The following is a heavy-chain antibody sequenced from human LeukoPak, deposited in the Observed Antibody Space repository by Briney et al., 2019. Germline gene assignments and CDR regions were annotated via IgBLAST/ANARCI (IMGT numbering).Heavy chain of an antibody. CDR3: ARGGRSFHLGYYYDSSGYSNDY. CDR1: GYTFTSYD. V-gene: IGHV1-8*01. J-gene: IGHJ4*02. Sequence: ASVKVSCKASGYTFTSYDINWVRQATGQGLEWMGWMNPNSGNTGYAQKFQGRVTMTRNTSISTAYIELSSLRSEDTAVYYCARGGRSFHLGYYYDSSGYSNDYWGQGTLVTVSS. CDR2: MNPNSGNT. D-gene: IGHD3-22*01.